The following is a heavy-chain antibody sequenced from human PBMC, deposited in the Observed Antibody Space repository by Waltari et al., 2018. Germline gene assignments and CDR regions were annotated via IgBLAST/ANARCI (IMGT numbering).Heavy chain of an antibody. CDR2: IVPKRGET. V-gene: IGHV1-2*06. CDR1: GYTFTGCF. J-gene: IGHJ2*01. CDR3: ARGGGLWYFDL. D-gene: IGHD3-10*01. Sequence: QLQLVQPGSVVKKPGASVKVSCKTSGYTFTGCFLHWVRQAPGQGLEWMGHIVPKRGETRYAQAFQGRLTMTRDTSINTAYMELTGLRSDDTAVYYCARGGGLWYFDLWGRGTLVTVSS.